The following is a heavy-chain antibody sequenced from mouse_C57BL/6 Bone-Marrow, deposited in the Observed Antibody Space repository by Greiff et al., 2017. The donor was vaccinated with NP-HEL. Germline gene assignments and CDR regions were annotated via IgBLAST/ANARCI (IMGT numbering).Heavy chain of an antibody. CDR2: ISLKSDNYAT. CDR1: GFTFSNYW. J-gene: IGHJ4*01. V-gene: IGHV6-3*01. Sequence: EVQRVEPGGGFVQPGGSMKLSCVASGFTFSNYWMNWVRQSPEKGLEWVAQISLKSDNYATHYAVSVKGRFTISTDDSKTSVYLQMHNLRAEDAGIYYCTLAYYAMDYWGQGTSVTVTA. CDR3: TLAYYAMDY.